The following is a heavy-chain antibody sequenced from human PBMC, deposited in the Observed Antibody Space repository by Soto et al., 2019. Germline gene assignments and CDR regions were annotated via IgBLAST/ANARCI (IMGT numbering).Heavy chain of an antibody. Sequence: SETLSLTCTVSGVSISSYYWTWIRQPPGKGLEWIGYIYYSGSTNYNPSLRSRVTISIDTSKNQFSLRLRSVTAADTAVYYCARESGSYDPLDYWGQGTLVTVSS. D-gene: IGHD3-16*01. J-gene: IGHJ4*02. CDR1: GVSISSYY. V-gene: IGHV4-59*01. CDR3: ARESGSYDPLDY. CDR2: IYYSGST.